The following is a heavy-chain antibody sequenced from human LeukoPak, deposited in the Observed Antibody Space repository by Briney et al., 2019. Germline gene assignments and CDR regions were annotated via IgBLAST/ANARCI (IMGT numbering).Heavy chain of an antibody. CDR3: TRDRSYSSDS. Sequence: GGSLRLSCTASGFTFSSYWMHWVRQAPGKGLVWVSRIDSGGSNTNYADSVKGRVTISRDNAKTTLYLEMNNLRDEDTAVYYCTRDRSYSSDSWGQGTLVTVSS. CDR1: GFTFSSYW. V-gene: IGHV3-74*01. D-gene: IGHD2-21*01. CDR2: IDSGGSNT. J-gene: IGHJ4*02.